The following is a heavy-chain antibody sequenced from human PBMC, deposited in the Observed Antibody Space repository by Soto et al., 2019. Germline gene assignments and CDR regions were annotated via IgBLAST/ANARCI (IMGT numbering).Heavy chain of an antibody. CDR2: ISGSGGST. CDR1: GFTFSSYA. V-gene: IGHV3-23*01. Sequence: EVQLLESGGGLVQPGGSLRLSCAASGFTFSSYAMSWVRQAPGKGLEWVSAISGSGGSTYYADSVKGRFTISRDNSKNTLYLQMNSLRAEDTAVYYCANRYYDFWSGYLGYWGQGTLVTVSS. J-gene: IGHJ4*02. CDR3: ANRYYDFWSGYLGY. D-gene: IGHD3-3*01.